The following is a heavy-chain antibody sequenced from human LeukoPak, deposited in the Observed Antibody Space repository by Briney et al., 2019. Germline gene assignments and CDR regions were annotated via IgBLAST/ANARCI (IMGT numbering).Heavy chain of an antibody. J-gene: IGHJ4*02. CDR3: ASLNYYDSTGDY. Sequence: SETLSLTCTVSGGSISSSSYYWGWIHQPPGKGLEWIGSIYYSGSTYYNPSLKSRVTISVDTSKNQFSLKLSSVTAADTAVYYCASLNYYDSTGDYWGQGTLVTVSS. D-gene: IGHD3-22*01. V-gene: IGHV4-39*01. CDR2: IYYSGST. CDR1: GGSISSSSYY.